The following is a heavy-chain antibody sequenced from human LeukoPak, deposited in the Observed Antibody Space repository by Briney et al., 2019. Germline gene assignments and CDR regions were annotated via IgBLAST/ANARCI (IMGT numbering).Heavy chain of an antibody. CDR1: GFIFSSYG. V-gene: IGHV3-33*01. D-gene: IGHD1-26*01. CDR2: IWYDGSNK. J-gene: IGHJ4*02. Sequence: GRSLRLSCAASGFIFSSYGMHWVRQAPGKGLEWVAVIWYDGSNKNYVDSVKGRFTISRDNSKNTLYLQMNSLRAEDTAVYYCARDGSDYEIDYWGQGTLVTVSS. CDR3: ARDGSDYEIDY.